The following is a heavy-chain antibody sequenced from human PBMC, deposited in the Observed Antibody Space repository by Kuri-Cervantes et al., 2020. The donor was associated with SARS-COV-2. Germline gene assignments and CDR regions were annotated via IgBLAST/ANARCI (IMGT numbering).Heavy chain of an antibody. CDR2: IYYSGST. CDR3: ARVSRPYYFDY. J-gene: IGHJ4*02. Sequence: GSLRLSCTASNFSISSYYWSWIRQPPGKGLEWIGYIYYSGSTNYNPSLKSRVTISVDTSKNQFSLKLSSVTAADTAVYYCARVSRPYYFDYWGQGTLVTVSS. CDR1: NFSISSYY. V-gene: IGHV4-59*01.